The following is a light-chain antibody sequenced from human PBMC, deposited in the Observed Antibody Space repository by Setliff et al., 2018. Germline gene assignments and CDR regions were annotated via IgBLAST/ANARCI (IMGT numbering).Light chain of an antibody. CDR3: TSYTSSSTLYV. J-gene: IGLJ1*01. CDR1: ASDVGAYNF. CDR2: DVS. Sequence: QSVLAQPASVSGSPGQSITISCTGTASDVGAYNFVSWYQQHPGKAPKFIIYDVSNRPSGVSNRFSGSKSGNTASLTISGLQAEDEADYYCTSYTSSSTLYVFGTGTKVTVL. V-gene: IGLV2-14*01.